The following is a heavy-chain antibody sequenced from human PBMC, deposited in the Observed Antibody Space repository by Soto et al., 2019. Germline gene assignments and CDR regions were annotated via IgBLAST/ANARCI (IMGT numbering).Heavy chain of an antibody. CDR2: ISNNGVST. D-gene: IGHD2-2*01. Sequence: PGGSLRLSCVACGFSFSNYAMHWVRQAPGKGLEYVSAISNNGVSTYYANSVKGRFIISRDNSKNTLYLQMGSLRAEDMAVYYCARGGPYHLLSDFDYWGQGTRVTVSS. J-gene: IGHJ4*02. CDR3: ARGGPYHLLSDFDY. CDR1: GFSFSNYA. V-gene: IGHV3-64*01.